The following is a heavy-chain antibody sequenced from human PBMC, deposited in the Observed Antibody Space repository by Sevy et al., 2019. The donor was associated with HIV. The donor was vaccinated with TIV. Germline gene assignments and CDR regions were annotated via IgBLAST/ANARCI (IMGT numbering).Heavy chain of an antibody. J-gene: IGHJ6*02. CDR3: ARDRDVSGNYLEYFYYAMDV. CDR2: FDPTGGSR. D-gene: IGHD1-26*01. Sequence: ASVKVSCKTSGYTFSTYYIYWVRQAPGQGLEWIGIFDPTGGSRSYAQRFQGRLTMTGDTSTSTAYMELSSLTSEDTAVYYCARDRDVSGNYLEYFYYAMDVCGQGTTVTVSS. CDR1: GYTFSTYY. V-gene: IGHV1-46*01.